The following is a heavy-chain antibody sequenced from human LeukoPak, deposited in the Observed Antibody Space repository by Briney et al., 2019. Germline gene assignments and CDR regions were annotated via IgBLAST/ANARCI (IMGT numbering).Heavy chain of an antibody. CDR1: GGSISSYS. Sequence: SETLSLTCTVSGGSISSYSWSWIRQPPGKGLEWIGYIYYSGTTSYNPSLKSRVTISVDTSKNQFSLKLSSVTAADTAVYYCAMAVAGNFDYWGQGTLVTVSS. V-gene: IGHV4-59*08. J-gene: IGHJ4*02. CDR2: IYYSGTT. CDR3: AMAVAGNFDY. D-gene: IGHD6-19*01.